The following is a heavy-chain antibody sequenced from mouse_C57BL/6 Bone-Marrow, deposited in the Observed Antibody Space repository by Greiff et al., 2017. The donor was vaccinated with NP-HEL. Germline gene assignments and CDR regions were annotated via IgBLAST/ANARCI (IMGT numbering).Heavy chain of an antibody. V-gene: IGHV1-81*01. Sequence: VQLQQSGAELARPGASVKLSCKASGYTFTSYGISWVKQRTGQGLEWIGEIYPRSGNTYYNEKFKGKATLTADKSSSTAYMELRSLTSEDSAVYFCAREGNYRWYFDVWGTGTTVIVSS. CDR1: GYTFTSYG. J-gene: IGHJ1*03. CDR2: IYPRSGNT. CDR3: AREGNYRWYFDV. D-gene: IGHD2-1*01.